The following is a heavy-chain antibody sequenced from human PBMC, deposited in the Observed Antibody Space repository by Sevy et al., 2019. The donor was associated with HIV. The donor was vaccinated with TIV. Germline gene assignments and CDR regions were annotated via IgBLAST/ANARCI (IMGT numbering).Heavy chain of an antibody. D-gene: IGHD3-22*01. CDR1: GFTFSSYA. Sequence: GGSLRLSCAASGFTFSSYAMNWVRQAPGKGLEWVSAISGSGGSTYYADSVKGRVTISRDNSKNTLYLQMNSLRAEDTAVYYCAKDRTPYFYDSSGHPAFDIWGQGTMVTVSS. CDR2: ISGSGGST. V-gene: IGHV3-23*01. J-gene: IGHJ3*02. CDR3: AKDRTPYFYDSSGHPAFDI.